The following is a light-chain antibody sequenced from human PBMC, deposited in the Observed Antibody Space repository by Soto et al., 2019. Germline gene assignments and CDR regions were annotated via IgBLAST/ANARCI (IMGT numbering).Light chain of an antibody. CDR1: ISDVGSYNY. V-gene: IGLV2-14*01. Sequence: QSVLTQPASVSGSPGQSITISCTGTISDVGSYNYVSWYQQYPGKAPKLIIYEVSNRPSGVSNHFSGSKSGNTASLTISGLQAEDEADYHCSSYSISSTLWVFGGGTKLTVL. CDR2: EVS. J-gene: IGLJ3*02. CDR3: SSYSISSTLWV.